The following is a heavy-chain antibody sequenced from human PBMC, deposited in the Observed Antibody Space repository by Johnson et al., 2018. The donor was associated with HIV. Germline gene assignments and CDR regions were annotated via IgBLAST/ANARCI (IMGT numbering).Heavy chain of an antibody. CDR3: AKSNPMIVVVDAFDI. CDR2: ISGSGGST. Sequence: VQLVESGGGLVQPGGSLRLSCAASGFTFSSYDMHWVRQATGKGLEWVSAISGSGGSTYYADSVKGRFTISRDNSKYTLYLQMNSLRAKDTAVYYCAKSNPMIVVVDAFDIWGQGTMVTVSS. D-gene: IGHD3-22*01. CDR1: GFTFSSYD. V-gene: IGHV3-23*04. J-gene: IGHJ3*02.